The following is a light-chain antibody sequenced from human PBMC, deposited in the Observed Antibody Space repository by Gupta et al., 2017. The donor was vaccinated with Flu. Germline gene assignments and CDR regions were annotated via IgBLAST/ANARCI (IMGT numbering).Light chain of an antibody. Sequence: SSLSASVGDRVTITCRASQNIDRYLHWYQHKPGKAPKLLIYAASNLLSGVPSRFSCSGSGTDFTLTISSLRPEDFATYYCHQSSTTPPLTFGPGTRVDIK. CDR2: AAS. J-gene: IGKJ3*01. V-gene: IGKV1-39*01. CDR3: HQSSTTPPLT. CDR1: QNIDRY.